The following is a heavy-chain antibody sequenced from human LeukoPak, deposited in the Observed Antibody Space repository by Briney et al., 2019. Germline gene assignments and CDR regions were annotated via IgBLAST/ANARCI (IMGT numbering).Heavy chain of an antibody. V-gene: IGHV4-4*07. CDR2: IYTSGST. CDR1: GGSISSYY. CDR3: ARDYSGYEGDAFDI. D-gene: IGHD5-12*01. Sequence: PSETLSLTCTVSGGSISSYYWSWIRQPAGKGLEWIGRIYTSGSTNYNPSLKSRVTMSVDTSKNQSSLKLSSVTAADTAVYYCARDYSGYEGDAFDIWGQGTMVTVSS. J-gene: IGHJ3*02.